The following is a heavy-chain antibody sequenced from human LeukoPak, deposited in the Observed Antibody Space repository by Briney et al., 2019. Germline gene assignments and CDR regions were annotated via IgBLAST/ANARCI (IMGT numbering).Heavy chain of an antibody. CDR1: GFTLSSYE. J-gene: IGHJ4*02. CDR2: ISPGGST. CDR3: VRDSELAGDRSEY. D-gene: IGHD1-7*01. V-gene: IGHV3-48*03. Sequence: GGSLRLSCAASGFTLSSYEMNWVRQAPGKGPEWVSHISPGGSTLYADSVKGRFSISRDDAKSSLFLQMNSLRAEDTAVYYCVRDSELAGDRSEYWGQGTLVTVSS.